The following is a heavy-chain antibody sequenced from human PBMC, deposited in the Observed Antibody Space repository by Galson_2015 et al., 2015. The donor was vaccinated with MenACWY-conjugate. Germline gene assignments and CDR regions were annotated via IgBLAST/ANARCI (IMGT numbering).Heavy chain of an antibody. CDR3: TAPLYGGIHYYFYGMDV. D-gene: IGHD2/OR15-2a*01. V-gene: IGHV3-15*01. CDR2: IKSKTDGGTT. J-gene: IGHJ6*02. CDR1: CFPFPPSF. Sequence: SLLLSCSASCFPFPPSFLSWFLPSPGKGLEWVGRIKSKTDGGTTEYAAPVKGRFTISRDDSKNTLYLQMNSLKTEDTGVYFCTAPLYGGIHYYFYGMDVWGQGTTVTVSS.